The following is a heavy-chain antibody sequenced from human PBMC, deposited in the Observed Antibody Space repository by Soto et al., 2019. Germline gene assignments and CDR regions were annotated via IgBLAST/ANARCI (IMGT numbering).Heavy chain of an antibody. CDR1: GVSISSGLW. D-gene: IGHD3-10*01. J-gene: IGHJ4*02. V-gene: IGHV4-4*02. CDR2: IYHSGTT. CDR3: ASQSSYRIDY. Sequence: QVQLQESGPGLVMPSGTLSLTCDVSGVSISSGLWWSWVRQPPGKGLEWLGEIYHSGTTNYNPSLRSRVAISVDNSKNQFSLKVTSVTAADTALYYCASQSSYRIDYRGQGILVTVSS.